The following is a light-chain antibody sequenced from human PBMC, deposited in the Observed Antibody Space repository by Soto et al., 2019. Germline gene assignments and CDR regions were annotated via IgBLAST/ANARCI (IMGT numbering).Light chain of an antibody. Sequence: QSALTQPASVSGSPGQSITISCTGTSSDVGGYNYVSWYQQHPGKAPKLMIYEVSNRPSGVSNRFSGSKSGNTASLTISGLHAEDEAEYYCSSYTSSSVVFGGGTKLTFL. CDR1: SSDVGGYNY. CDR2: EVS. V-gene: IGLV2-14*01. J-gene: IGLJ2*01. CDR3: SSYTSSSVV.